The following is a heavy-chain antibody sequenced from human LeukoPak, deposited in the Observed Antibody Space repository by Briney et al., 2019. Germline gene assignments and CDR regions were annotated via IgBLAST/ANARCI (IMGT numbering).Heavy chain of an antibody. Sequence: GGSLRLSCAASGFTFSSYWMHWVRQAPGKGLVWVSRIDSNGRTINYADSVKGRFTISRDNANSMLYLQMDSLRAEDSAVYYCAKDFVGPDDYWGQGTLVTVSS. V-gene: IGHV3-74*01. CDR1: GFTFSSYW. J-gene: IGHJ4*02. CDR3: AKDFVGPDDY. CDR2: IDSNGRTI. D-gene: IGHD1-26*01.